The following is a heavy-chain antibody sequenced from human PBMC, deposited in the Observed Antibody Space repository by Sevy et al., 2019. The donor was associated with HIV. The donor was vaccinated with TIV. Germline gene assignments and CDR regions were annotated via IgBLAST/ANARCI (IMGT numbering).Heavy chain of an antibody. CDR1: GFTFSSYA. CDR3: AKDESGFGEFYFDY. D-gene: IGHD3-10*01. J-gene: IGHJ4*02. Sequence: GGSLRLSCAASGFTFSSYAMSWVRQAPGKGLEWVSAISGSGGSTYYADSVKGRFTISRDKSKNTLYLQMNSLRAEDTAVYYCAKDESGFGEFYFDYWGQGTLVTVSS. CDR2: ISGSGGST. V-gene: IGHV3-23*01.